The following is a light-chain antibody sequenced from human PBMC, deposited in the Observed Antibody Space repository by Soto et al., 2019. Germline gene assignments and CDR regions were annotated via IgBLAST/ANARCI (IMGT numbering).Light chain of an antibody. CDR2: GAS. J-gene: IGKJ2*01. CDR1: QSINSE. V-gene: IGKV3-15*01. CDR3: PQGHNWPIT. Sequence: EIVMTQSPATLSLSPGERAALSCRASQSINSELAWYQQKPGQPPRLLIYGASTRATGVPARFTDRESGSEFTLNISGLQSEDFAVYYCPQGHNWPITFGQGTRLPI.